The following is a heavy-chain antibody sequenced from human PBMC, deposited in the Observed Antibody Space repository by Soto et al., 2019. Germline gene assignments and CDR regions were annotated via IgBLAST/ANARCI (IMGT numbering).Heavy chain of an antibody. CDR3: ARDWGGNCSGGSCSDDAFDI. Sequence: PSETLSLTCTVSGGSISSSSYYWGWIRQPPGKGLEWIGSIYYSGSTYYNPSLKSRVTISVDKSKNQFSLKLSSVTAADTAVYYCARDWGGNCSGGSCSDDAFDIWGQGTMVTVSS. CDR1: GGSISSSSYY. V-gene: IGHV4-39*07. CDR2: IYYSGST. D-gene: IGHD2-15*01. J-gene: IGHJ3*02.